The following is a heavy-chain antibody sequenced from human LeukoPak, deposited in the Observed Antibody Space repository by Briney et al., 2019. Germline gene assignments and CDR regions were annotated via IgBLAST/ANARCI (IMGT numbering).Heavy chain of an antibody. CDR2: ISGSGDNT. Sequence: GGSLRLSCAASGFTFSSYAMSWVRQAPGKGLEWVSGISGSGDNTYYADSVKGRFTISRDNSKNTLYAQVNSLGTEDTAAYYCAKDVGKWESLHFFDYWGQGTLVTVSS. D-gene: IGHD1-26*01. V-gene: IGHV3-23*01. CDR3: AKDVGKWESLHFFDY. CDR1: GFTFSSYA. J-gene: IGHJ4*02.